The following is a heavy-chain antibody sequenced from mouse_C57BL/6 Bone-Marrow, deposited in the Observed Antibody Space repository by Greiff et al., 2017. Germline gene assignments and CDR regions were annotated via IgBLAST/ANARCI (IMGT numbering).Heavy chain of an antibody. J-gene: IGHJ2*01. CDR1: GYTFTSYW. V-gene: IGHV1-50*01. CDR2: IDPSDSYT. D-gene: IGHD2-12*01. Sequence: QVQLQQPGAELVKPGASVKLSCKASGYTFTSYWMQWVKQRPGQGLEWIGEIDPSDSYTNYNHKFKGKAPLTVDTSSSTAYMQLSSLTSEDSAFYYCASEASYTHFDYWGQGTTLTVSS. CDR3: ASEASYTHFDY.